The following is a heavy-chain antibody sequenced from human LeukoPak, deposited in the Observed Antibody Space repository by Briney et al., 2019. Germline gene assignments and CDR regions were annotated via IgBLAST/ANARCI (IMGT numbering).Heavy chain of an antibody. Sequence: PGGSLRLSCSASGFIFRTSTMHWVRKAPGKGLGYVSSIGGSGATTDYAASVKGRFIISRDNSKNTLYLQMSSLRLEDTAVYSCVKDLSWTYSFDFWGQGNLVTVSS. CDR3: VKDLSWTYSFDF. D-gene: IGHD3-10*01. V-gene: IGHV3-64D*06. CDR1: GFIFRTST. J-gene: IGHJ4*02. CDR2: IGGSGATT.